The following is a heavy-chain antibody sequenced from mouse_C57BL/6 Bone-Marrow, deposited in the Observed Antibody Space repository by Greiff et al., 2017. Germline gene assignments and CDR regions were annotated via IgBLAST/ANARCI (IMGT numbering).Heavy chain of an antibody. D-gene: IGHD5-1-1*01. CDR3: TSHLIQFDWYFDV. J-gene: IGHJ1*03. CDR1: GYTFTDYE. CDR2: IDPETGGT. Sequence: VQLQQSGAELVRPGASVTLSCKASGYTFTDYEMHWVKQTPVHGLEWIGAIDPETGGTAYNQKFKGKAILTADKSSSTAYMELRSLTSEDSAVYYCTSHLIQFDWYFDVWGTGTTVTVSS. V-gene: IGHV1-15*01.